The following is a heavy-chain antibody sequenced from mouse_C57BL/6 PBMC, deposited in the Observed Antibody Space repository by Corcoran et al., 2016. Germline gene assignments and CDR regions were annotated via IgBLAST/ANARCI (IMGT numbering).Heavy chain of an antibody. V-gene: IGHV1-66*01. D-gene: IGHD4-1*01. CDR3: ARRGTGTPYYAMDY. CDR1: GYSFTSYY. J-gene: IGHJ4*01. Sequence: QVQLQQSGPELVKPGASVKISCKASGYSFTSYYIHWVKQRPGQGLEWIGWIYPGSGNTKYNEKFKGKATLTEATSSSTAYMQLSSLTSEDSAVYYCARRGTGTPYYAMDYWGQGTSVTVSS. CDR2: IYPGSGNT.